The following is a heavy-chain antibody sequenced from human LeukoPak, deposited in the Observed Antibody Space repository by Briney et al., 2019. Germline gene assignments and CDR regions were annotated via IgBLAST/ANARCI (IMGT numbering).Heavy chain of an antibody. V-gene: IGHV4-39*07. J-gene: IGHJ4*02. CDR2: IYYSGST. D-gene: IGHD3-10*01. Sequence: SETLSLTCTVSGGSISSSSYYWGWIRQPPGKGLEWIGSIYYSGSTYYNPSLKSRVTISVDTSKNQFSLKLSSVTAADTAVYYCARGTSRVRGLFDYRGQGTLVTVSS. CDR3: ARGTSRVRGLFDY. CDR1: GGSISSSSYY.